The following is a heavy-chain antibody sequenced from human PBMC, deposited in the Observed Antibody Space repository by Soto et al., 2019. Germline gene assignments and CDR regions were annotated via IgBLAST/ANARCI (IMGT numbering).Heavy chain of an antibody. CDR3: ARDRGWSLFDY. CDR1: GFTFSTYW. Sequence: EVQLVESGGGLVQPGGSLRLSCAASGFTFSTYWMYWVRQAPGKGLVWVSRTNSDGSDTSYADSVKGRFTIYRDNAKNTLYLQMNSLRAEDTAVYYCARDRGWSLFDYWGQGTLVTVSS. CDR2: TNSDGSDT. V-gene: IGHV3-74*01. J-gene: IGHJ4*02. D-gene: IGHD6-19*01.